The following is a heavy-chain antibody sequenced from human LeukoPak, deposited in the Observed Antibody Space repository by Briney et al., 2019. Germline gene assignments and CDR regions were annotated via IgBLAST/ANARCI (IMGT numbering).Heavy chain of an antibody. CDR2: INHSGST. D-gene: IGHD4-17*01. CDR1: GGSFSGYY. J-gene: IGHJ4*02. CDR3: ARGRRLRPIDY. V-gene: IGHV4-34*01. Sequence: PSETLSLTCAVYGGSFSGYYWSWIRQPPGKGLEWIGEINHSGSTNYNPSLKSRVTVSVDTSKNQFSLKLSSVTAADTAVYYCARGRRLRPIDYWGQGTLVTVSS.